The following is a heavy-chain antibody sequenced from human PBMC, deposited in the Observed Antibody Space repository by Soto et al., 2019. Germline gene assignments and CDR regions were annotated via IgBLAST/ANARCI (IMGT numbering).Heavy chain of an antibody. CDR3: ARHYGSGSYYNDRYYYYGMDV. D-gene: IGHD3-10*01. J-gene: IGHJ6*02. CDR1: GGTFSSSA. V-gene: IGHV1-69*13. Sequence: SVKVSCKASGGTFSSSAISWVRQAPVQGLEWMGGIIPIFGTANYAQKFQGRVTITADESTSTAYMELSSLRSDDTAVYYCARHYGSGSYYNDRYYYYGMDVWG. CDR2: IIPIFGTA.